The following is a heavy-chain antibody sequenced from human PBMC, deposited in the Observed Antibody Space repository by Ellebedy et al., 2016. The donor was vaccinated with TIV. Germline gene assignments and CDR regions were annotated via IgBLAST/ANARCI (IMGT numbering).Heavy chain of an antibody. CDR1: GFTFSSYW. CDR3: ARVPVRAAPDY. Sequence: GESLKISXAASGFTFSSYWMHWVRQAPGKGLEWVSSISSSSSYIYYADSVKGRFTISRDNAKNSLYLQMNSLRAEDTAVYYCARVPVRAAPDYWGQGTLVTVSS. V-gene: IGHV3-21*01. D-gene: IGHD6-6*01. CDR2: ISSSSSYI. J-gene: IGHJ4*02.